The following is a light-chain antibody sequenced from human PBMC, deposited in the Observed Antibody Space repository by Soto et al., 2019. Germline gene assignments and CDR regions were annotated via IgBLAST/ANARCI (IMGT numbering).Light chain of an antibody. J-gene: IGKJ1*01. CDR3: QQYSDWPWT. CDR2: KAS. CDR1: QSISSW. Sequence: DIQMTQSPSTLSASVGDRVTITCRASQSISSWLAWYQQKPGKAPKLLIYKASSLESGVPSRFSGSGSGTEFTLTISSLQSEDFAVYYCQQYSDWPWTFGQGTKVDIK. V-gene: IGKV1-5*03.